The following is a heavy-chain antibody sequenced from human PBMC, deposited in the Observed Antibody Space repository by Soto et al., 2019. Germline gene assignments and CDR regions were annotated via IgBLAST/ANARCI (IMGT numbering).Heavy chain of an antibody. V-gene: IGHV2-5*02. CDR1: GFSLSTSGVG. CDR2: IYWDDDK. CDR3: AHHSGIIPAAGKGAFVY. J-gene: IGHJ4*02. D-gene: IGHD6-13*01. Sequence: QITLKESGPTLVKPTQTLRLTCTFSGFSLSTSGVGVGWIRQPPGKALEWLALIYWDDDKRYSPALKSRLTITNDTSKHQVVLTMTNMDPVDTATYYCAHHSGIIPAAGKGAFVYWGQGTLVTVSS.